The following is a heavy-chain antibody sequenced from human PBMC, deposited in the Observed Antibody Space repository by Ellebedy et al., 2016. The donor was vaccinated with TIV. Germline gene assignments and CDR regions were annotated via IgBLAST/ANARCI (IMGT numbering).Heavy chain of an antibody. D-gene: IGHD4-17*01. CDR1: GFSFSSYW. CDR3: ATDGSYGDYLSPAHAFVF. CDR2: IRVDGNEK. Sequence: GESLKISCAASGFSFSSYWMSWVRQAPGKGLEWVANIRVDGNEKYYVDSVKGRFTIFRDNAKNSLYLQMNSLRAEDTALYYCATDGSYGDYLSPAHAFVFWGQGTMVTVSS. J-gene: IGHJ3*01. V-gene: IGHV3-7*01.